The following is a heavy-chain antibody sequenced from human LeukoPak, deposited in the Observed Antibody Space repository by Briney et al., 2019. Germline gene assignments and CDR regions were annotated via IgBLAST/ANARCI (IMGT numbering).Heavy chain of an antibody. V-gene: IGHV3-43D*03. Sequence: GGSLRLSCAASGFTFDDYAMHWVRRAPGPGLEWVSLISWDGGSTYYADSVTGRFTISRDNSKNSLYLQMNSLRAEDTALYYCAKDVCSGGSCYCDYWGQGTLVTVSS. CDR3: AKDVCSGGSCYCDY. CDR1: GFTFDDYA. D-gene: IGHD2-15*01. J-gene: IGHJ4*02. CDR2: ISWDGGST.